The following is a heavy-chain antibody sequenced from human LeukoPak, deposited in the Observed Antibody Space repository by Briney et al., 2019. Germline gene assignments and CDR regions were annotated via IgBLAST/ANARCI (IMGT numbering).Heavy chain of an antibody. CDR1: GGSISSYY. CDR2: IYTSGST. Sequence: SETLSLTCTVSGGSISSYYWSWIRQPAGKGLEWIGRIYTSGSTNYNPSLKSRVTMSVDTSKNQFSLKLSSVTAADTAVYYCARDPADSSGYYYDYWGQGTLVTVSS. J-gene: IGHJ4*02. V-gene: IGHV4-4*07. D-gene: IGHD3-22*01. CDR3: ARDPADSSGYYYDY.